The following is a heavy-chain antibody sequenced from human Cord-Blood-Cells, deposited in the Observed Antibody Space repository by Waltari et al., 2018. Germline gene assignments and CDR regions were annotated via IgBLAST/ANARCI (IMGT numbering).Heavy chain of an antibody. V-gene: IGHV1-69*12. Sequence: QVQLVQSGAEVKKPGSSVKVSCKASGGTFSSYAISWVRQAPGKGLEWMGGIIPILGTAHYAQKLQGRGTITADESTSTAYMELSSLRSEDTAVYYCARTHDYSNYWFDPWGQGTLVTVSS. CDR3: ARTHDYSNYWFDP. D-gene: IGHD4-4*01. CDR1: GGTFSSYA. J-gene: IGHJ5*02. CDR2: IIPILGTA.